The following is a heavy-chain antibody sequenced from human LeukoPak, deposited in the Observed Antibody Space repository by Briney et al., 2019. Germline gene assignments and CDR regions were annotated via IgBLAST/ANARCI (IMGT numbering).Heavy chain of an antibody. J-gene: IGHJ4*02. CDR2: VSYSGST. CDR1: DGSIRGYF. D-gene: IGHD3-3*01. V-gene: IGHV4-59*01. Sequence: PSETLSLTCTVSDGSIRGYFWSWVRQPPGEGVDWIGYVSYSGSTKYNPSLESRVAMSVDASKNQFSLTLSTVTAADTAAYYCARVLGMGLFDYWGQGTLVAVSS. CDR3: ARVLGMGLFDY.